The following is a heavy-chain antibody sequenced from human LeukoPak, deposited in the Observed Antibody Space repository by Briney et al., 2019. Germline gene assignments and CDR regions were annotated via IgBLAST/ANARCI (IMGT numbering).Heavy chain of an antibody. V-gene: IGHV3-33*01. CDR3: ARCWTSNCSSTSCYTTTYYYYGMDV. CDR1: GFTFSSYG. Sequence: GGSLRLSCAASGFTFSSYGMHWVRQAPGKGLEWVAVIWYDGSNKYYADSVKGRFTISRDNSKNTLYLQMNSLRAEDTAVYYCARCWTSNCSSTSCYTTTYYYYGMDVWGQGTTVTVSS. D-gene: IGHD2-2*01. J-gene: IGHJ6*02. CDR2: IWYDGSNK.